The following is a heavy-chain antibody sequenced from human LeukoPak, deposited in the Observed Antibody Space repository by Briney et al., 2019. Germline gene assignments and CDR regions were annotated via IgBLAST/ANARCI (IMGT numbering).Heavy chain of an antibody. CDR1: GGSISSGSYY. D-gene: IGHD3-22*01. Sequence: SETPSLTCTVSGGSISSGSYYWSWIRQPAGKGLEWIGRIYTSGSTNYNPSLKSRVTISVDTSKNQFSLKLSSVTAADTAVYYCARGHGYYYDSSGYPESWGQGTMVTVSS. CDR3: ARGHGYYYDSSGYPES. J-gene: IGHJ3*01. V-gene: IGHV4-61*02. CDR2: IYTSGST.